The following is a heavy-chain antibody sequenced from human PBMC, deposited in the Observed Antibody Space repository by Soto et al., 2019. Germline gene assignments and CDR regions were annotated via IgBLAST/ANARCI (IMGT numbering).Heavy chain of an antibody. CDR3: AREYYYTMDV. Sequence: QVQLVESGGGLVRPGGSLRLSCEASGFTFRDYYMTWFRQAPGKGLEWLSYIDSSTKYTNYADSVKGRFTISKDNAKNSVDLNMNSLSADETAVYYCAREYYYTMDVWGQVTMVTVSS. J-gene: IGHJ6*02. V-gene: IGHV3-11*05. CDR1: GFTFRDYY. CDR2: IDSSTKYT.